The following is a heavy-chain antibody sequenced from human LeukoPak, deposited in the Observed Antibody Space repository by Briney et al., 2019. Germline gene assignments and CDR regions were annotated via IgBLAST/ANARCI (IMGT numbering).Heavy chain of an antibody. J-gene: IGHJ6*02. CDR3: ARDLPLLYSSSWYTFYYYGMDV. CDR2: IYYSGST. Sequence: KPSETLSLTCTVSGGSISSYYWSWIRQPPGKGLEWIGYIYYSGSTNYNPSLKSRVTISVDTSKNQFSLKLSSVTAADTAVYYCARDLPLLYSSSWYTFYYYGMDVWGQGTTVTVSS. V-gene: IGHV4-59*12. CDR1: GGSISSYY. D-gene: IGHD6-13*01.